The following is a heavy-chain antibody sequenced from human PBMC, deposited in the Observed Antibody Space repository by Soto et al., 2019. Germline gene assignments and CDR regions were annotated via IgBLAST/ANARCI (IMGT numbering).Heavy chain of an antibody. V-gene: IGHV4-34*01. CDR1: GGSFSGYY. J-gene: IGHJ5*02. CDR2: INHSGST. Sequence: QVQLQQWGAGLLKPSETLSLTCAVYGGSFSGYYWSWVRQPPGKVLEWIGEINHSGSTNYNPSLKRRVTKGVHPSKNHVSLKLSSVTAADTAVYYFARTSRFDAWGQGTLVTVSS. CDR3: ARTSRFDA. D-gene: IGHD6-6*01.